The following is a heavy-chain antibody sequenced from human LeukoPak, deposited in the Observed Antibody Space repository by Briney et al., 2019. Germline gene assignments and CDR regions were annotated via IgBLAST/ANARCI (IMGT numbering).Heavy chain of an antibody. V-gene: IGHV4-39*07. CDR2: IYYSGST. Sequence: PSETLPLTCTVSGGSISSSSYYWGWIRQPPGKGLEWIGSIYYSGSTYYNPSLKSRVTISVDTSKNQFSLKLSSVTAADTAVYYCAREERDGYNYGYWGQGTLVTVSS. CDR3: AREERDGYNYGY. D-gene: IGHD5-24*01. J-gene: IGHJ4*02. CDR1: GGSISSSSYY.